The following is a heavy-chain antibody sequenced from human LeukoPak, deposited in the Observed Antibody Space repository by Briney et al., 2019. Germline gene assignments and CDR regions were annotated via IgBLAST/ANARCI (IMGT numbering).Heavy chain of an antibody. V-gene: IGHV1-8*01. CDR1: GYTFTSYD. CDR3: ARALSWTTESYYYIDV. J-gene: IGHJ6*03. Sequence: ASVKDSCKASGYTFTSYDINWVRQATGQGLEWMGWMNPNSGNTGYAQKFQGRVTMTKNTSISTAYMDLSSLRSEDTAVYYCARALSWTTESYYYIDVSGKGTTVTVSS. CDR2: MNPNSGNT. D-gene: IGHD3/OR15-3a*01.